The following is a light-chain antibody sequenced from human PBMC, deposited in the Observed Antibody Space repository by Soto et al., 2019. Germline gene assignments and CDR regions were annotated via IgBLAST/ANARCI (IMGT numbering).Light chain of an antibody. CDR2: DAS. V-gene: IGKV3-11*01. J-gene: IGKJ4*01. CDR3: QQRSNWPPTIT. Sequence: EIVLTQSPATLSLYPGERATLSCRASQSVSSYLAWYQQKPGQAPRLLIYDASNRATGIPARFSGSGSGTDFTLPISGLEPEDFAVYYCQQRSNWPPTITFGGGTQVEIK. CDR1: QSVSSY.